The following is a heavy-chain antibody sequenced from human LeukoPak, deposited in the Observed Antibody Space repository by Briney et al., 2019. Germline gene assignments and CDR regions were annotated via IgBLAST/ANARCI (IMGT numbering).Heavy chain of an antibody. CDR2: INACNGDT. J-gene: IGHJ4*02. CDR1: GYTFTKYV. Sequence: ASVKVSCKASGYTFTKYVVHWVRQAPGQRPEWMGCINACNGDTKYSQNFQDRVTITRDTSANTAYMELSSLTSEDTALYYCARDDCGDTCYPGGYWGQGTLVTGSS. D-gene: IGHD2-21*01. CDR3: ARDDCGDTCYPGGY. V-gene: IGHV1-3*01.